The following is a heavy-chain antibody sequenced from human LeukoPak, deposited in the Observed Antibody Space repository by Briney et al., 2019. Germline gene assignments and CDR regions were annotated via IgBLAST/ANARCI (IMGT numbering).Heavy chain of an antibody. CDR1: GFTFSSYA. D-gene: IGHD6-19*01. CDR2: ISGSGGST. Sequence: GGSLRLSCAASGFTFSSYAMSWVRQAPGKGLEWVSAISGSGGSTYYADSVKGRFTISRDNSKNTLYLQMNSLRAEDTAVYYCACGCSRGWYDPPRFDYWGQGTLVTVSS. J-gene: IGHJ4*02. CDR3: ACGCSRGWYDPPRFDY. V-gene: IGHV3-23*01.